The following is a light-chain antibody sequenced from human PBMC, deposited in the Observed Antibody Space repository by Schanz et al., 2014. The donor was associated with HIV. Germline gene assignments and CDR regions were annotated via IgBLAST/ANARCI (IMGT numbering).Light chain of an antibody. CDR3: SSSSTNTCV. Sequence: QSALTQPASVSGSPGQSISISCTGTSSDIGPYNCVSWYQQRPGKAPKLVISGVDYRPSGVSSRFSGSKSGSAASLTISGLQAEDEAEYFCSSSSTNTCVFGGGTKLTVL. V-gene: IGLV2-14*03. CDR1: SSDIGPYNC. CDR2: GVD. J-gene: IGLJ2*01.